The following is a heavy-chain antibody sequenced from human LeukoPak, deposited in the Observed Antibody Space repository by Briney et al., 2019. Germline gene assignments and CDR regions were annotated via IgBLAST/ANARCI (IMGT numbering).Heavy chain of an antibody. CDR3: AGDPRYYYDSSGYPLSDY. D-gene: IGHD3-22*01. CDR2: INPNSGGT. J-gene: IGHJ4*02. CDR1: GYTFTGYY. Sequence: GASVKVSCKASGYTFTGYYMHWVRQAPGQGLEWMGWINPNSGGTNYAQKFQGRVTMTRDTSISTAYMELSRLRSDDTAVYYRAGDPRYYYDSSGYPLSDYWGQGTLVTVSS. V-gene: IGHV1-2*02.